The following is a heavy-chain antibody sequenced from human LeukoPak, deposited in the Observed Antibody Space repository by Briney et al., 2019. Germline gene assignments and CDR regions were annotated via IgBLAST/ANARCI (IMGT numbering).Heavy chain of an antibody. CDR3: TRDRAYKTFDY. J-gene: IGHJ4*02. Sequence: GGSLRLSCAASGFTFSRYWMTWVRQAPGKGLEWVAVIRPDGSEAAYVDSVIGRFTISRDNAKNSLFLQMISLRVEDTAVYYCTRDRAYKTFDYWGQGALVTVSS. D-gene: IGHD3-16*01. CDR2: IRPDGSEA. CDR1: GFTFSRYW. V-gene: IGHV3-7*04.